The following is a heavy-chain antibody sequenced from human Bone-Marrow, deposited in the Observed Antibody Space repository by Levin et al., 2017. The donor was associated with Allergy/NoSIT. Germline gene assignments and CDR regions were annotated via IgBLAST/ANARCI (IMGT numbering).Heavy chain of an antibody. Sequence: GGSLRLSCAASGFTFSDYYMIWIRQAPGKGLECISYISRSGTSISYADSVRGRFTISRDNAKNSLSLQMNDLSAEDTAVYYCAREITLVRGLFTYDAFDLWGQGTMVTVSS. J-gene: IGHJ3*01. CDR1: GFTFSDYY. D-gene: IGHD3-10*01. CDR3: AREITLVRGLFTYDAFDL. V-gene: IGHV3-11*01. CDR2: ISRSGTSI.